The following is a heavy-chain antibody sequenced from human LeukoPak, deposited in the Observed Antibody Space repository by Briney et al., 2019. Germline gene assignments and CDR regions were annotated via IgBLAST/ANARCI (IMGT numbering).Heavy chain of an antibody. Sequence: GGSLRLSCAASGFTFSSYEMNWVRQAPGKGLEWVSYISSSGSTIYYADSVKGRFTISRDNAKNSLYLQMNSLRAEDTAVYYCARGDPGIAAAGELLDYWGQGTLVTVSS. D-gene: IGHD6-13*01. CDR3: ARGDPGIAAAGELLDY. J-gene: IGHJ4*02. CDR2: ISSSGSTI. CDR1: GFTFSSYE. V-gene: IGHV3-48*03.